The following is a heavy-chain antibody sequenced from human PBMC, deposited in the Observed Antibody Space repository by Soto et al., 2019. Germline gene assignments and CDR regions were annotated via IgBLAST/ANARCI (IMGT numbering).Heavy chain of an antibody. CDR2: ISSNGGST. V-gene: IGHV3-64D*06. J-gene: IGHJ4*02. D-gene: IGHD3-10*01. CDR3: VKDQGSYYYGSGSSY. Sequence: PGGSLTLSCSASGFTFSSYAMHWVRQAPGKGLEYVSAISSNGGSTYYADSVKGRFTISRDNSKNTLYLQMSSLRTEDTAVYYCVKDQGSYYYGSGSSYWGQGTLVTVSS. CDR1: GFTFSSYA.